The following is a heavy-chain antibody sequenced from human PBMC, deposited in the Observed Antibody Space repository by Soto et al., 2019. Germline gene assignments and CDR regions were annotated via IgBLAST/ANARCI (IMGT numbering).Heavy chain of an antibody. CDR3: AKEGHYDASGLDALDI. CDR1: GFTFRFA. V-gene: IGHV3-23*01. Sequence: EMQLLESGGNLVQPGGSLRLSCAASGFTFRFAMSWVRQAPGKGLEWVSSISGTGYTTYYADSVKGRFTISRDNSNNTLYLQVRSLRAEDTALYYCAKEGHYDASGLDALDIWGQGTMVTVFS. D-gene: IGHD3-22*01. J-gene: IGHJ3*02. CDR2: ISGTGYTT.